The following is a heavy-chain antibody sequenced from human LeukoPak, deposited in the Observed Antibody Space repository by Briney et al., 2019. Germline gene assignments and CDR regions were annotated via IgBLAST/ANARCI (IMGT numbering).Heavy chain of an antibody. J-gene: IGHJ4*02. Sequence: GSPRLSCTASGFSFSNSWMTWVRQAPGKGLEWVANIKQDGSQKYYVDSVKGRFTISRDNAKNSVCLQMNSLRGEDTAVYYCARGSSAQGWINDYWGQGTLVTVSS. CDR2: IKQDGSQK. D-gene: IGHD6-6*01. CDR3: ARGSSAQGWINDY. V-gene: IGHV3-7*01. CDR1: GFSFSNSW.